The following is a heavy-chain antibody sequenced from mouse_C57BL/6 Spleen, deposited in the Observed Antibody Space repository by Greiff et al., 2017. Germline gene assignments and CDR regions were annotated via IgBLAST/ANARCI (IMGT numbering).Heavy chain of an antibody. CDR3: ARTYYGTYLYYFDC. Sequence: QVQLQQPGAELVRPGSSVKLSCKASGYTFTSYWMHWVKQRPIQGLEWIGNIDPSDSETHYNQKFKEKAILTVDKSSSTDYMQLSSLTSEDSAVYYCARTYYGTYLYYFDCWGQGTTLTVSS. D-gene: IGHD2-10*01. V-gene: IGHV1-52*01. CDR2: IDPSDSET. CDR1: GYTFTSYW. J-gene: IGHJ2*01.